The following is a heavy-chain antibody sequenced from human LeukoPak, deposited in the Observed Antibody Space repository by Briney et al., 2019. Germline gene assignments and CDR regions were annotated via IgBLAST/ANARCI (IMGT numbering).Heavy chain of an antibody. CDR2: IHYSGSP. CDR3: ASTERCSTTWPLDY. V-gene: IGHV4-39*07. D-gene: IGHD2-2*01. Sequence: SETLSLTCTVSGGFIRSSSSYWGWVRQPPGKGLEWVGSIHYSGSPNYNPSLKSRVTISLDTSMKKLSLKLNSVTAADTAVYYCASTERCSTTWPLDYWGQETLVTVSS. J-gene: IGHJ4*02. CDR1: GGFIRSSSSY.